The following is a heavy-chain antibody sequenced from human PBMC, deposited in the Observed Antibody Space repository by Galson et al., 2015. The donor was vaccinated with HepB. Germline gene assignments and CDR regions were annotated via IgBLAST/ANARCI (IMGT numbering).Heavy chain of an antibody. Sequence: SLRLSCAASGFTFSTYWMNWVRQAPGKGLEWVANIKQDGSEKYYVDSVKGRFTISRDNAKNSLYLQLDILTAEDSAVYYCTTSTATTYYYFASWGQGTLVTVSS. CDR3: TTSTATTYYYFAS. CDR2: IKQDGSEK. D-gene: IGHD4-17*01. CDR1: GFTFSTYW. J-gene: IGHJ4*02. V-gene: IGHV3-7*01.